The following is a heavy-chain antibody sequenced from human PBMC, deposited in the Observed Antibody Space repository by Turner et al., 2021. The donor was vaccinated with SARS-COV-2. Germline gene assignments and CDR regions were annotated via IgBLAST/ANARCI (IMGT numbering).Heavy chain of an antibody. Sequence: EVQMVESGGGLVKPGGSLRLSCEASGFTVSSYSMNWVRQAPGKGLEWVSSIRSSSSYIYYADSVKGRFTISRDNAKNSLYLQMNSLRAEDTAVYYCARDVPTYYYDSSGYYTDAFDIWGQGTMVTVSS. D-gene: IGHD3-22*01. V-gene: IGHV3-21*01. J-gene: IGHJ3*02. CDR3: ARDVPTYYYDSSGYYTDAFDI. CDR2: IRSSSSYI. CDR1: GFTVSSYS.